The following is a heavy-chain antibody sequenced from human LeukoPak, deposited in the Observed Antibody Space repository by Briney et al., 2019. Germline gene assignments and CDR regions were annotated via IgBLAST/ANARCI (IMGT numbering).Heavy chain of an antibody. CDR3: ARAGRGLRYFDWLTYDY. Sequence: GGSLRLSCAASGFTFSSYTMNWVRQAPGKGLEWVSSITSSSSYIYYADSVKGRFTISRDNAKNTLYLQMNSLRAEDTAVYYCARAGRGLRYFDWLTYDYWGQGTLVTVSS. V-gene: IGHV3-21*01. CDR1: GFTFSSYT. D-gene: IGHD3-9*01. J-gene: IGHJ4*02. CDR2: ITSSSSYI.